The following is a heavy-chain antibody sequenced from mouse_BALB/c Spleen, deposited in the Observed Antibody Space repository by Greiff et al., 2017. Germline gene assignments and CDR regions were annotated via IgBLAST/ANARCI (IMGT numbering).Heavy chain of an antibody. D-gene: IGHD2-1*01. CDR2: ISSGSSTI. J-gene: IGHJ1*01. V-gene: IGHV5-17*02. CDR3: ARGNYYWYFDV. Sequence: EVKVEESGGGLVQPGGSRKLSCAASGFTFSSFGMHWVRQAPEKGLEWVAYISSGSSTIYYADTVKGRFTISRDNPKNTLFLQMTSLRSEDTAMYYCARGNYYWYFDVWGAGTTVTVSS. CDR1: GFTFSSFG.